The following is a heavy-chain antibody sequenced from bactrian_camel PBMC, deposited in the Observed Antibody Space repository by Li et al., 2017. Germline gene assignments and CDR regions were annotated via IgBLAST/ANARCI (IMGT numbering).Heavy chain of an antibody. CDR1: GAPFDDGD. V-gene: IGHV3S53*01. D-gene: IGHD4*01. Sequence: HVQLVESGGGLVQPGGSLRLSCTTSGAPFDDGDMGWYRQAPGIECKLISTIVFGGSTFYSDSVKGRFTISRDNAKSTVYLQMNSLKSEDTALYNCATDLYATILGDNCWGQGTQVTVS. CDR3: ATDLYATILGDNC. J-gene: IGHJ4*01. CDR2: IVFGGST.